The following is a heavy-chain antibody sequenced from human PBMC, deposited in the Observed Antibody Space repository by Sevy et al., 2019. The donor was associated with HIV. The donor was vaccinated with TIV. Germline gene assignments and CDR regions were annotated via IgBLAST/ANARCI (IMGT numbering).Heavy chain of an antibody. V-gene: IGHV3-21*01. CDR1: GFTFSSYS. D-gene: IGHD3-3*01. J-gene: IGHJ4*02. CDR2: ISSSSSYI. CDR3: AREATRGRTIFGVVTPEYYFDY. Sequence: GGSLRLSCAASGFTFSSYSMNWVRQAPGKGLEWVSSISSSSSYIYYADSVKGRFTISRDNAKNSLYLQMNSLRAEDTAVYYCAREATRGRTIFGVVTPEYYFDYWVQGTLVTVSS.